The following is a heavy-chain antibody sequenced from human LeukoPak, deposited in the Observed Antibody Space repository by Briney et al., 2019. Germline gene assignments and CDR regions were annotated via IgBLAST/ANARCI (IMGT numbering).Heavy chain of an antibody. V-gene: IGHV3-74*01. CDR3: ATGIKTPFRFFDY. CDR2: INSDGSST. J-gene: IGHJ4*02. CDR1: GFAFSTHW. Sequence: PGGSLRLSCAASGFAFSTHWMHWVRQAPGKGLVWVSRINSDGSSTSYADSVKGRFTISRDNAKNTLYLQMNSLRAEDTAVYYCATGIKTPFRFFDYWGQGTLVTVSS. D-gene: IGHD3-10*01.